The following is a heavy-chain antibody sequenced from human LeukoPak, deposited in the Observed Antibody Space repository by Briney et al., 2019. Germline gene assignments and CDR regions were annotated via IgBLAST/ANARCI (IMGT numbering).Heavy chain of an antibody. D-gene: IGHD2-2*01. CDR1: GDSISSGAYY. CDR3: ATDDVVVRSFDY. CDR2: IYYSGST. V-gene: IGHV4-31*03. Sequence: SQTLSLTCTVSGDSISSGAYYWSWIRQLPGKGLEWIGYIYYSGSTYSNPSLKSRVTISVDTSKNQFSLKLSSVTAADTAGYYCATDDVVVRSFDYWGQGTLVTVSS. J-gene: IGHJ4*02.